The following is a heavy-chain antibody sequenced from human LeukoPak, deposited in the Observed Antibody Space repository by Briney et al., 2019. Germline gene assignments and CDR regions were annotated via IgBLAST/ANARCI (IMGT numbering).Heavy chain of an antibody. CDR1: GYTFTSYY. V-gene: IGHV1-46*01. D-gene: IGHD6-13*01. J-gene: IGHJ4*02. CDR2: INPSGGST. CDR3: ARDGAQQLVPGY. Sequence: ASVKVSCKASGYTFTSYYMHWVRQAPGQGLEWMGIINPSGGSTSYAQKFQGRVTMTRDTSTSTVYMELSSLRAEDTAVYYCARDGAQQLVPGYWGQGTLVTVSS.